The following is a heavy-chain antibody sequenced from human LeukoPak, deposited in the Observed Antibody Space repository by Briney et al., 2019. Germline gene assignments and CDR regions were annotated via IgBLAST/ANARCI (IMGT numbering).Heavy chain of an antibody. D-gene: IGHD2-15*01. V-gene: IGHV3-7*03. CDR1: GFTFSNYW. J-gene: IGHJ4*02. CDR2: IKQDGSDK. Sequence: SGGSLRLSCIASGFTFSNYWMSWVRQAPGKGLEWVANIKQDGSDKNYIDSVKGRFSISRGNAKSSLNLQMHNLRAEDTAVYYCATTQTFDYWGQGTLVTVSS. CDR3: ATTQTFDY.